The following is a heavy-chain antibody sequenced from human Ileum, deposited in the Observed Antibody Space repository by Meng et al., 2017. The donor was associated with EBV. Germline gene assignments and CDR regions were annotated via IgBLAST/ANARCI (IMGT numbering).Heavy chain of an antibody. Sequence: EVQRVECGGGLVQPGGSLRVSCAASGVTFSSYAMTWVRQAPGKGLESVSVISGGGGSIYYADSVKGRFTISRDNSKNTLYMQMNSLRAEDSAVYYCAKGGSTLLKWFDPWGQGTLVTVSS. CDR3: AKGGSTLLKWFDP. CDR1: GVTFSSYA. D-gene: IGHD2-15*01. V-gene: IGHV3-23*04. CDR2: ISGGGGSI. J-gene: IGHJ5*02.